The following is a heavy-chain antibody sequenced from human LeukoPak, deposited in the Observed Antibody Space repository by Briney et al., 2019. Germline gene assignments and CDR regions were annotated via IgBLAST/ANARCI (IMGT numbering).Heavy chain of an antibody. Sequence: GGSLRLSCAASGFTFSSYAMSWVRQAPGKGLEWVSAISGSGGSTYYADSVKGRFTISRDNSKNTLYLQMNSLRAEDTAVYYCAKEGYCSSTSCYRYYYYYYMDVWGKGTTVTVSS. CDR1: GFTFSSYA. CDR3: AKEGYCSSTSCYRYYYYYYMDV. J-gene: IGHJ6*03. V-gene: IGHV3-23*01. D-gene: IGHD2-2*01. CDR2: ISGSGGST.